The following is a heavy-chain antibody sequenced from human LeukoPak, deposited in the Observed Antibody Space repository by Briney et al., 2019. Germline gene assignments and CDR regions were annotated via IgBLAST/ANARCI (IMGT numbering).Heavy chain of an antibody. J-gene: IGHJ4*02. CDR2: IYYSGST. V-gene: IGHV4-31*03. CDR1: GGSISSGGYY. CDR3: ARKRVGATSSAFDY. D-gene: IGHD1-26*01. Sequence: SQTLSLTCTVSGGSISSGGYYWSWIRQHPGKGLGWIGYIYYSGSTYYNPSLKSRVTISVDTSKNQFSLKLSSVTAADTAVYYCARKRVGATSSAFDYWGQGTLVTVSS.